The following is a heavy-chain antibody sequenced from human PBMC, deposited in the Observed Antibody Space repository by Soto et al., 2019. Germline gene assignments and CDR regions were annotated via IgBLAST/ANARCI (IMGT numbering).Heavy chain of an antibody. CDR1: GFTFSDYY. J-gene: IGHJ3*02. Sequence: QVQLVESGGGLVKPGGSLRLSCAASGFTFSDYYMSWIRQAPGKGLEWVSYISSSGSTIYYAGSVKGRFTISRDNAKNSVHLQMNSLRAEDTAVYYCARARKYYYDSSGLGIWGQGTTVTVSS. CDR2: ISSSGSTI. D-gene: IGHD3-22*01. V-gene: IGHV3-11*01. CDR3: ARARKYYYDSSGLGI.